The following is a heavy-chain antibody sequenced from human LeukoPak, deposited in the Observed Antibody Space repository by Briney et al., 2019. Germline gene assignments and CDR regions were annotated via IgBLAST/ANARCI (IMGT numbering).Heavy chain of an antibody. Sequence: GGSLRLFCAASGFTFSSYAMSWVRQAPGKGLEWVSAISGSGGNTYYADSVKGRFTLSRDNSKNTLYLQMNSLRAEDTAVYYCAKDYGGLYYFDFWGQGTLVTVSS. V-gene: IGHV3-23*01. CDR1: GFTFSSYA. CDR2: ISGSGGNT. J-gene: IGHJ4*02. CDR3: AKDYGGLYYFDF. D-gene: IGHD4/OR15-4a*01.